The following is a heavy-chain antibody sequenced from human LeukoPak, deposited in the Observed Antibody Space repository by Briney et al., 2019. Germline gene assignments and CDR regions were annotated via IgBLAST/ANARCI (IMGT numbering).Heavy chain of an antibody. Sequence: PSETLSLTCAVCGGSFSGYYWSWIRQPPGKGLEWIGEINHSGSTNYNPSLKSRVTISVDTSKNQFSLKLSSVTAADTAVYYCACSSTNYYYYGMDVWGQGTTVTVSS. CDR1: GGSFSGYY. D-gene: IGHD2-2*01. J-gene: IGHJ6*02. CDR3: ACSSTNYYYYGMDV. CDR2: INHSGST. V-gene: IGHV4-34*01.